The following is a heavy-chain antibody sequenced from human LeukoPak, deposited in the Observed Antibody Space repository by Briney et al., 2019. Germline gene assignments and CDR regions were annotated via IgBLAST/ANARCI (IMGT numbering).Heavy chain of an antibody. CDR3: ARGNTYYYDSSGYPDRY. D-gene: IGHD3-22*01. CDR1: EYTFTDYY. V-gene: IGHV1-2*02. Sequence: GASVKVSCKASEYTFTDYYLHWVRQAPGQGFEWMGWINPVSGGTNYVQKFQGRVTMTRDTSISTAYMELSRLRSDDTAVYYCARGNTYYYDSSGYPDRYWGQGTLVTVSS. CDR2: INPVSGGT. J-gene: IGHJ4*02.